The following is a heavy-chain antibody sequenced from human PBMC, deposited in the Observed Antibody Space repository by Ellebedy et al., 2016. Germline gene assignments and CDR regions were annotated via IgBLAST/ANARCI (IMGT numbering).Heavy chain of an antibody. Sequence: ASVKVSCKASRGSNYAITWVRQAPGQGLEWMGGIIPVFGTTNYAQKFQGRLTITADESTRTAYMELSSLRSEDLALYYCASGGRGYFDLWGRGTLVTVST. CDR1: RGSNYA. V-gene: IGHV1-69*13. CDR2: IIPVFGTT. J-gene: IGHJ2*01. CDR3: ASGGRGYFDL. D-gene: IGHD2-15*01.